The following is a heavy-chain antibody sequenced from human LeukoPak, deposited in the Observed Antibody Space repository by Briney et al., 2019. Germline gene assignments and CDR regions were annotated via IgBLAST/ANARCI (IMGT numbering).Heavy chain of an antibody. CDR3: ARDQWAKNTLTGYYTFDY. J-gene: IGHJ4*02. Sequence: GASVKVSCKASGYTFTSYGISWVRQAPGQGLEWMGWISTYNGNTYYIQKFQGRVTMTTDTSTSTAYMELRSLRSDDTAVYYCARDQWAKNTLTGYYTFDYWGQGTLVTVSS. V-gene: IGHV1-18*01. D-gene: IGHD3-9*01. CDR1: GYTFTSYG. CDR2: ISTYNGNT.